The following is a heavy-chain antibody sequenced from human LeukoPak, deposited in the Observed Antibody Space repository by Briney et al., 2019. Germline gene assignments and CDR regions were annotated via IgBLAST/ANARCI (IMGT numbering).Heavy chain of an antibody. CDR1: GGSISSGGYY. V-gene: IGHV4-31*03. CDR3: ARSPDTYSSSWYYFDY. J-gene: IGHJ4*02. D-gene: IGHD6-13*01. CDR2: IYYSGST. Sequence: SETLSLTCTVSGGSISSGGYYWSWIRQHPGKGLEWIGYIYYSGSTYYNPSLKSRVTMSVDTSKNQFSLKLSSVTAADTAVYYCARSPDTYSSSWYYFDYWGQGTLVTVSS.